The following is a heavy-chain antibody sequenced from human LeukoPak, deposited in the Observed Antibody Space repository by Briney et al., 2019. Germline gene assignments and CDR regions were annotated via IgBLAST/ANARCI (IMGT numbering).Heavy chain of an antibody. V-gene: IGHV3-64*01. J-gene: IGHJ4*02. Sequence: PGGSLRLSCAASGFTFSTYAMGWVRQATGKGLEYVSAISSNGGSTYYANSVKGRFTISRDNSKNTLYLQMGSLRAEDMAVYYCARVKWLRSGLDYWGQGTLVAVSS. CDR3: ARVKWLRSGLDY. CDR2: ISSNGGST. D-gene: IGHD5-12*01. CDR1: GFTFSTYA.